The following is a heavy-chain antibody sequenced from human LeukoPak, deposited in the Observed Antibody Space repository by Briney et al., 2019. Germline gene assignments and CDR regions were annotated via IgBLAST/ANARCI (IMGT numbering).Heavy chain of an antibody. Sequence: SETLSLTCTVSGGSVSSGNYYWSWIRQPPGRGQEWIGYISYSGSTNYNPSLKSRVTISVDTSKNQFSLNLSSVTAADPAVYYCARDYYGSGTYRFDYWGQGTQVAVSS. V-gene: IGHV4-61*01. J-gene: IGHJ4*02. CDR1: GGSVSSGNYY. CDR2: ISYSGST. CDR3: ARDYYGSGTYRFDY. D-gene: IGHD3-10*01.